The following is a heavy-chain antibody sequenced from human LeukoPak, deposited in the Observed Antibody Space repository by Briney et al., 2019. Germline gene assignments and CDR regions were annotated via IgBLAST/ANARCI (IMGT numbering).Heavy chain of an antibody. CDR1: GFTFSSYE. J-gene: IGHJ4*02. CDR2: ISSSGSTI. CDR3: ARDLWGDRDGFFDS. V-gene: IGHV3-48*03. Sequence: GGSLRLSCAASGFTFSSYEMNWVRQAPGKGLEWISYISSSGSTIYYADSVKGRFTISRDNARNTLYMQMNSLRVEDTAVYYCARDLWGDRDGFFDSWGPGTLVTVSS. D-gene: IGHD5-24*01.